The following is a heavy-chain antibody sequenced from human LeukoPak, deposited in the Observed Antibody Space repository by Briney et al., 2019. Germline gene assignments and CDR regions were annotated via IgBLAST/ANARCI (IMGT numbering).Heavy chain of an antibody. V-gene: IGHV1-18*01. Sequence: ASVKVSCKASGYTFTSYGISWVRQAPGQGLEWMGWISAYNGNTNYAQKFQGRVTMTRDTSISTAYMELSRLRSDDTAVYYCARGPSYANWFDPWGQGTLVTVSS. J-gene: IGHJ5*02. CDR1: GYTFTSYG. CDR2: ISAYNGNT. D-gene: IGHD1-26*01. CDR3: ARGPSYANWFDP.